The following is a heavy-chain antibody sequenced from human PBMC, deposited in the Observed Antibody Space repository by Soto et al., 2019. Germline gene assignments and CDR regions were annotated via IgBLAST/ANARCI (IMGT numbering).Heavy chain of an antibody. CDR1: GGSFSGYY. J-gene: IGHJ4*02. Sequence: KASETLSLTCAVYGGSFSGYYWSWIRQPPGKGLEWIGEINHSGSTNYNPSLKSRVTISVDTSKNQFSLKLSSVTAADTAVYYCARNGGDSGYLNGAPNRLYYFDYWGQGTLVTVSS. CDR3: ARNGGDSGYLNGAPNRLYYFDY. V-gene: IGHV4-34*01. D-gene: IGHD5-12*01. CDR2: INHSGST.